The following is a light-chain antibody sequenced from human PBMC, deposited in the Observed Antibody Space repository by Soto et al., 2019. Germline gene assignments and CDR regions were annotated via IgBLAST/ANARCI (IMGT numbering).Light chain of an antibody. CDR3: QQYDTYWK. J-gene: IGKJ1*01. V-gene: IGKV1-5*03. Sequence: DIQITQSPCSLSASVVDRVTITFRASQIISSSLNWYQQKPGKAPNLLIYKASSLKSGVPSRFSGSGSGTEFTLTISSLQPDDFATYYCQQYDTYWKFGQGTKGDNK. CDR2: KAS. CDR1: QIISSS.